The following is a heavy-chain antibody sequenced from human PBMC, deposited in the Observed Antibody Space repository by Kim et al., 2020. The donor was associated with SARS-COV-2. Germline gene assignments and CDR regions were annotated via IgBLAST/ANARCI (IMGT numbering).Heavy chain of an antibody. D-gene: IGHD1-1*01. V-gene: IGHV1-2*02. CDR1: GYTFTGYY. Sequence: ASVKVSCKASGYTFTGYYMHWVRQAPGQGLEWMGWINPNSGGTNYAQKFQGRVTMTRDTSISTAYMELSRLRSDDTAVYYCARDRLYNLWNYYYYGMDVWGQGTTVTVSS. CDR3: ARDRLYNLWNYYYYGMDV. CDR2: INPNSGGT. J-gene: IGHJ6*02.